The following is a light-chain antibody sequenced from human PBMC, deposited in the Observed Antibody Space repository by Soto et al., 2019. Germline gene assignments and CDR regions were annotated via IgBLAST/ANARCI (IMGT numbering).Light chain of an antibody. CDR1: QTISSW. J-gene: IGKJ1*01. CDR2: KAS. V-gene: IGKV1-5*03. Sequence: DIQMTQSPSTLSGSVGDRSTITCMASQTISSWLAWYQQKPGKAPKLLIYKASTLKSGVTSRFSGGGSGTEFTLTISSLQPDDFATYYCQHYNSYSEAFGQGTKVDIK. CDR3: QHYNSYSEA.